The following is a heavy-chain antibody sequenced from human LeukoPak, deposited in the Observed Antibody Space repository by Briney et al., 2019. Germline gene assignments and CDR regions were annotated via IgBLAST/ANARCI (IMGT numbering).Heavy chain of an antibody. V-gene: IGHV3-74*01. D-gene: IGHD4/OR15-4a*01. CDR1: GFTFSRHW. CDR2: INADGTYK. Sequence: PGGSLRLSCAASGFTFSRHWMHWVRQAPGKGLVWVSRINADGTYKSYAGSVEGRFIISRDNAKNTLYLQMNSLRVEDTAVYYCAREPDYGVNVDAFDIWGQGAKVTVSS. J-gene: IGHJ3*02. CDR3: AREPDYGVNVDAFDI.